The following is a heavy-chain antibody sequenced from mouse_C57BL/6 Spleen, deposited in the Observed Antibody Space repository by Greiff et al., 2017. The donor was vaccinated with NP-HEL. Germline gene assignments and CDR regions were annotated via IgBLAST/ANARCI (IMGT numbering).Heavy chain of an antibody. J-gene: IGHJ1*03. Sequence: VQLQQSGAELARPGASVKMSCKASGYTFTSYTMHWVKQRPGQGLEWIGYINPSSGYTKYNQKFKDKATLTADKSSSTAYMQLSSLTSEDSAVYYCAPQLGHWYFDVWGTGTTVTVSS. CDR3: APQLGHWYFDV. CDR1: GYTFTSYT. D-gene: IGHD4-1*02. V-gene: IGHV1-4*01. CDR2: INPSSGYT.